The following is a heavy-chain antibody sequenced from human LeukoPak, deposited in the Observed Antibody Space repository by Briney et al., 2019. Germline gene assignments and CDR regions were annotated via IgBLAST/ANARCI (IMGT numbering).Heavy chain of an antibody. CDR3: ARNGAYSADS. V-gene: IGHV4-59*12. Sequence: PSETLSLTCTVSGGSISSYYWSWIRQPPGKGLEWIGEILHTGSTNYNPSLKSRVTISVDKSKNQFSLKLTSVTAADTAVYYCARNGAYSADSWGQGTLLTVSS. CDR2: ILHTGST. CDR1: GGSISSYY. D-gene: IGHD2-15*01. J-gene: IGHJ4*02.